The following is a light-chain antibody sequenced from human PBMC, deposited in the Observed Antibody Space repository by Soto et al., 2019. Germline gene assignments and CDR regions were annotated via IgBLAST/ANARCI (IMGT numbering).Light chain of an antibody. CDR2: RSS. Sequence: EIVLTQSPGTLSLSPGERATLSCRASQSITTNYLAWYQQRPGQAPRLLLYRSSSRSTGIPDRFSGSWSGTDLTLTISRLEPEDVAGYCCQQYGSSPLTFGQGTRLEIK. CDR1: QSITTNY. CDR3: QQYGSSPLT. V-gene: IGKV3-20*01. J-gene: IGKJ5*01.